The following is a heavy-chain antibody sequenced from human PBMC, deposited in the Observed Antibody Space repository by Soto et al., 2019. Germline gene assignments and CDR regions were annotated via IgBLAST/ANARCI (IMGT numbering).Heavy chain of an antibody. D-gene: IGHD4-17*01. CDR1: GFTFSSYG. V-gene: IGHV3-30*18. Sequence: QVQLVESGGGVVQPGRSLRLSCAASGFTFSSYGMHWVRQAPGKGLEWVAVISYDGSNKYYADSVKGRFTISRENSKNTLYLQMNSLRAEDTAVYYCAKDNYGDYNGTFDYWGQGTLVTVSS. CDR3: AKDNYGDYNGTFDY. CDR2: ISYDGSNK. J-gene: IGHJ4*02.